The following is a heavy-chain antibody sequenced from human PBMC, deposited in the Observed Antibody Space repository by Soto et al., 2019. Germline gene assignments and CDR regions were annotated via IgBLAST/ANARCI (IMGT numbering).Heavy chain of an antibody. Sequence: QVQLVQSGAEVKKPGASVKVSCKASGYTFTSYAMHWVRQAPGQRLEWMGWINAGNGNTKYSQKFQGRVTITRDTSXXTAYMELSSLRSEDTAVYYCARDSGSGISRYGMDVWGQGTTVTVSS. CDR3: ARDSGSGISRYGMDV. CDR1: GYTFTSYA. CDR2: INAGNGNT. J-gene: IGHJ6*02. V-gene: IGHV1-3*01. D-gene: IGHD1-26*01.